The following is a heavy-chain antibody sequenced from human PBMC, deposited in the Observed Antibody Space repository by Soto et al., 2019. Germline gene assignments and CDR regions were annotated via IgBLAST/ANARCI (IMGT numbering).Heavy chain of an antibody. J-gene: IGHJ4*02. Sequence: QVQLVESGGGVVQPGRSLRLFCAASGFTFSDYGMHWVRQAPGKGLEWVAAISHDGTTLYYIDSVKGRFTISRDKSKYPMHLPMRRMRPGNSVLYYCSQGDHVRYGVCSDADYWGQGTLVTVSS. V-gene: IGHV3-30*18. CDR3: SQGDHVRYGVCSDADY. CDR2: ISHDGTTL. CDR1: GFTFSDYG. D-gene: IGHD2-8*01.